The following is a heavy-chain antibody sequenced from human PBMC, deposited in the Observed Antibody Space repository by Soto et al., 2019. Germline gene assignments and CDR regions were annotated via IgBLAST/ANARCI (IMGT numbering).Heavy chain of an antibody. CDR1: GASMSGNY. J-gene: IGHJ1*01. CDR2: MFYSGTT. D-gene: IGHD2-15*01. Sequence: SETLSLTCTVAGASMSGNYWTWVRQPPGKGLEWIGNMFYSGTTNYNPSLRSRVTMSLDTSVNQFSLRLSSVTAADTAVYYCERPNMWYGKILQWGRGTLVTVSS. CDR3: ERPNMWYGKILQ. V-gene: IGHV4-59*01.